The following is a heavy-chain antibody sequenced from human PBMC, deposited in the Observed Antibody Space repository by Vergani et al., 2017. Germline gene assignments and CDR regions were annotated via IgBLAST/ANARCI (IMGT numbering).Heavy chain of an antibody. D-gene: IGHD2-2*01. J-gene: IGHJ6*02. CDR2: TYYRSKWYN. CDR3: AREGRPSVPAAIYYYYGMDV. Sequence: QVQLQQSGPGLVKPSQTLSLTCAISGDSVSSNSAAWNWIRQSPSRGLEWLGRTYYRSKWYNDYAVSVKSRITINPDTSKNQFSLQLNSVTPEDTAVYYCAREGRPSVPAAIYYYYGMDVWGQGTTVTVSS. CDR1: GDSVSSNSAA. V-gene: IGHV6-1*01.